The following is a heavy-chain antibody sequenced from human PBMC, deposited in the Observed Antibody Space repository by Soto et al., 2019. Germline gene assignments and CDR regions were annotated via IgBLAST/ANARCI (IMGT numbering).Heavy chain of an antibody. J-gene: IGHJ4*02. CDR3: AKGALSTTSPYDFDY. D-gene: IGHD1-26*01. V-gene: IGHV3-23*01. CDR2: ISVSGNSA. Sequence: PGGSLRLSCAASGFTFSNYAMNWVRQAPGKGLEWVSTISVSGNSAYYADSVKGRFTISRDISKNTLFLQLNSLRAEDTAIYYCAKGALSTTSPYDFDYWGQGTLVTVSS. CDR1: GFTFSNYA.